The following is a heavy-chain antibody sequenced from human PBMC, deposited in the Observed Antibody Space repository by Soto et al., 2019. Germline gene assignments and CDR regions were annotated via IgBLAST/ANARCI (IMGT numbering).Heavy chain of an antibody. D-gene: IGHD5-12*01. CDR1: GFTFDDYT. J-gene: IGHJ5*02. V-gene: IGHV3-43*01. CDR3: AKDIAYCGYGGFDP. CDR2: ISWDGYST. Sequence: GSLRLSCAASGFTFDDYTMHWVRQAPGEGLEWVSLISWDGYSTYYTDSVKGRFTISRDNSRNSLYLQMNSLRTEDTALYYCAKDIAYCGYGGFDPWGLGTLVTVS.